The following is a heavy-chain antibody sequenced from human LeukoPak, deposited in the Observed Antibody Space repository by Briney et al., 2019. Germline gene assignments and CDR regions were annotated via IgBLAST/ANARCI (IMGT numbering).Heavy chain of an antibody. CDR2: ISWNSGSI. Sequence: PGGSLRLSCAASRFTFDDYAMHWVRQAPGEGLEWVSGISWNSGSIGYADSVKGRFTISRDNAKNSLYLHMNSLRAEDMALYYCAKNGGYDLQGYYMYVWGKGTTVTVSS. D-gene: IGHD5-12*01. J-gene: IGHJ6*03. CDR3: AKNGGYDLQGYYMYV. V-gene: IGHV3-9*03. CDR1: RFTFDDYA.